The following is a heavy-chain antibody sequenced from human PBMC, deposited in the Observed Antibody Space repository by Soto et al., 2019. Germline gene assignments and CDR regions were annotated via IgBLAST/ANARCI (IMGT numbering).Heavy chain of an antibody. V-gene: IGHV2-5*02. J-gene: IGHJ4*02. CDR3: ARRVVAGITCYFDS. CDR1: GFSLSSSGVG. CDR2: IYWDDDK. Sequence: QITLKESGPTLVKPTQTLTLTCTFSGFSLSSSGVGVGWIRQPPGKALEWLTFIYWDDDKRYSPSLKSRLTITTDTSKNQVVLTLTNMDPVGTATYYCARRVVAGITCYFDSWGQGTLLTVSS. D-gene: IGHD2-15*01.